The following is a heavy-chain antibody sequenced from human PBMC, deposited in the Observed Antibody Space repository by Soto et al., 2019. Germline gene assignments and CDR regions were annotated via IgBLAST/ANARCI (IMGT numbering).Heavy chain of an antibody. Sequence: LRLSCAASGFSFRDYDMHWVRQRKGKGLEWVSALGAARDPYYVGSVKGRFSVSRDNAQNSLFLQMNNLRVDDTAVYFCARAYLGRLPRRADYYYAMDVWGRGTTVTVSS. V-gene: IGHV3-13*05. D-gene: IGHD1-26*01. CDR2: LGAARDP. CDR1: GFSFRDYD. J-gene: IGHJ6*02. CDR3: ARAYLGRLPRRADYYYAMDV.